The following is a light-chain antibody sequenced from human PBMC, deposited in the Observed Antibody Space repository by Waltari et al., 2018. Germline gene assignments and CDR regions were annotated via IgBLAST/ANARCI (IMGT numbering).Light chain of an antibody. CDR1: QSLLQHNGYNY. CDR3: MQALQTPIT. V-gene: IGKV2-28*01. Sequence: DIVMTQSPLSLPVTPGEPASISYRSSQSLLQHNGYNYLDWYLQKPGQSHQVLIYLGSNRASGVPDRFSGSGSGTDFTLKISRVEAEDVGVYYCMQALQTPITFGQGTRLEIK. CDR2: LGS. J-gene: IGKJ5*01.